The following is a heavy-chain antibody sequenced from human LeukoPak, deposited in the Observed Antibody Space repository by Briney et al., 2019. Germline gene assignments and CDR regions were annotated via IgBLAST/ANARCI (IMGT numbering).Heavy chain of an antibody. CDR1: GYTFTGYY. D-gene: IGHD5-24*01. CDR2: INPNSGGT. V-gene: IGHV1-2*06. J-gene: IGHJ4*02. CDR3: ARDAATITEYYFDY. Sequence: GASVKVSCKASGYTFTGYYMHWVRQAPGQGLEWMGRINPNSGGTNYAQKFQGRVTMTRDTSISTAYMELSGLRSDDTAVYYCARDAATITEYYFDYWGQGTLVTVSS.